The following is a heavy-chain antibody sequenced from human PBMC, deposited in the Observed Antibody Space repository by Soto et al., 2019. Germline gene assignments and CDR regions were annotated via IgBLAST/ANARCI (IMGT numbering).Heavy chain of an antibody. CDR3: ARNTGSGNSGGFDY. CDR2: ISASNGHT. V-gene: IGHV1-18*04. J-gene: IGHJ4*02. D-gene: IGHD3-3*01. CDR1: GYTFSGHS. Sequence: ASVKVSCKASGYTFSGHSISWVRRAPGQGLEWMGWISASNGHTNYAQKFQGRVTMTTDTFTTTVYMEMKSLRSDDTAVYYCARNTGSGNSGGFDYWGQGTLVTVSS.